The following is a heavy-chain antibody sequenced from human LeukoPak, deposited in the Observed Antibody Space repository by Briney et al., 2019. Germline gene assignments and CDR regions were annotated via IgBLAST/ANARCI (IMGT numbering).Heavy chain of an antibody. J-gene: IGHJ5*02. V-gene: IGHV4-59*01. D-gene: IGHD3-22*01. CDR1: GGSISSYY. CDR3: ARGNNYYDSSGYYFNWFDP. Sequence: SETLSLTCTVSGGSISSYYWSWIRQPPGKGLEWIGYIYYSGSINYNPSLKSRVTISVDTSKNQFSLKLSSVTAADTAVYYCARGNNYYDSSGYYFNWFDPWGQGTLVTVSS. CDR2: IYYSGSI.